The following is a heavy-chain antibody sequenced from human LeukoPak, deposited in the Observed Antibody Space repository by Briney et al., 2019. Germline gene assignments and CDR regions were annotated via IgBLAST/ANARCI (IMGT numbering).Heavy chain of an antibody. Sequence: GGSLRLSCAASGFSFSNYWMSWVRQAPGKGLEWVATIEQDGSEKYYVDSVKGRFTVSRDNANNSLYLQMNSLRAEDTAVYYCAKGGSDSSGYYSLYYYYYMDVWGKGTTVTVSS. V-gene: IGHV3-7*01. CDR3: AKGGSDSSGYYSLYYYYYMDV. D-gene: IGHD3-22*01. CDR2: IEQDGSEK. CDR1: GFSFSNYW. J-gene: IGHJ6*03.